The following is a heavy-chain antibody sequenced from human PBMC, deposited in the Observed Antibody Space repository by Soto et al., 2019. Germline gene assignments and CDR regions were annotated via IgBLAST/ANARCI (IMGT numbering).Heavy chain of an antibody. CDR3: AKFRDWNYSNWFDP. CDR1: GFTFSSYA. V-gene: IGHV3-23*01. D-gene: IGHD1-7*01. J-gene: IGHJ5*02. Sequence: PGGSLRLSCAASGFTFSSYAMSWVRQAPGKGLEWVSGISGSDGSTYYADSVKGRFTISRDNSRNTLYLQMNSLRAEDTAVYYCAKFRDWNYSNWFDPWGQGTLVTVSS. CDR2: ISGSDGST.